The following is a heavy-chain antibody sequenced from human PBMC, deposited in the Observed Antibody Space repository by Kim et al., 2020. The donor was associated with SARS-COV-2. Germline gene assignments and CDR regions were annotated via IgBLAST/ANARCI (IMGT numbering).Heavy chain of an antibody. Sequence: GESLKISCKGSGYSFTSYWIGWVRQMPGKGLEWMGIIYPGDSDTRYSPSFQGQVTISADKSISTAYLQWSSLKASDTAMYYCARHGLPVLPFGWFDPWGQGTLVTVSS. J-gene: IGHJ5*02. CDR1: GYSFTSYW. CDR3: ARHGLPVLPFGWFDP. CDR2: IYPGDSDT. V-gene: IGHV5-51*01. D-gene: IGHD3-10*01.